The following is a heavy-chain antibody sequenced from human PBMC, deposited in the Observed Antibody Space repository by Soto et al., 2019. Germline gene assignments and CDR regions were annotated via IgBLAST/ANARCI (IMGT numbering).Heavy chain of an antibody. CDR1: GYTFTSYA. CDR2: INAGNGNT. D-gene: IGHD6-19*01. J-gene: IGHJ5*02. Sequence: GASVKVSCKASGYTFTSYAMHWVRQAPGQRLEWMGWINAGNGNTKYSQKFQGRVTITRDTSASTAYMELSSLRSEDTAVYYCARRGSGWCVEWFDPWGQGTLVTVSS. CDR3: ARRGSGWCVEWFDP. V-gene: IGHV1-3*01.